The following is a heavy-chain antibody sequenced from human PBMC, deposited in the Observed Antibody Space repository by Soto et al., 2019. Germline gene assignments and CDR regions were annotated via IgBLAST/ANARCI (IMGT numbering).Heavy chain of an antibody. Sequence: GGSLRLSCAASGFTFSSYAMHWVRQAPGKGLEWVAVISYDGSNKYYADSVKGRFTISRDNSKNTLYLQMNSLRAEDTAVYYCASSRSLRHWFDPWGQGTLVTVSS. CDR1: GFTFSSYA. CDR3: ASSRSLRHWFDP. J-gene: IGHJ5*02. V-gene: IGHV3-30-3*01. CDR2: ISYDGSNK. D-gene: IGHD6-6*01.